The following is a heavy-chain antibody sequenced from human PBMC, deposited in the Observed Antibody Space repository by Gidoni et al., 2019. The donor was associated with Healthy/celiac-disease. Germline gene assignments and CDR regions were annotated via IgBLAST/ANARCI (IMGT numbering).Heavy chain of an antibody. D-gene: IGHD5-18*01. J-gene: IGHJ4*02. CDR1: GFTFSSYS. CDR2: ISSSSSYI. V-gene: IGHV3-21*01. Sequence: EVQLVESGGGLVKPGGSLRLSCAASGFTFSSYSMNWVRQAPGKGLEWVSSISSSSSYIYYADSVKGRFTISRDNAKNSLYLQMNSLRAEDTAVYYCARAGDTAYMSDYWGQGTLVTVSS. CDR3: ARAGDTAYMSDY.